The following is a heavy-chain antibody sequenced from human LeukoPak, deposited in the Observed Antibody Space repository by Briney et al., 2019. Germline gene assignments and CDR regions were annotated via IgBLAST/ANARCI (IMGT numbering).Heavy chain of an antibody. CDR2: IYYSGST. V-gene: IGHV4-39*07. Sequence: PSETLSLTCTVSGGSISSGDYYWSWIRQPPGKGLEWIGSIYYSGSTYYNPSLKSRVTISVDTSKNQFSLKLSSVTAADTAVYYCAREYYDSSGYYWLVGWFDPWGQGTLVTVSS. CDR1: GGSISSGDYY. CDR3: AREYYDSSGYYWLVGWFDP. D-gene: IGHD3-22*01. J-gene: IGHJ5*02.